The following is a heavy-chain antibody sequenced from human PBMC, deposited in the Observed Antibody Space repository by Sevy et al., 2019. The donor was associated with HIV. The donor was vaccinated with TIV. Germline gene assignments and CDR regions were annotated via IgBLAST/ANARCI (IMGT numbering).Heavy chain of an antibody. Sequence: GGSLRLSCAASGFTFSSFFMHWVRQAPGKGLEWVAVISYHGRDKFYADSVKGRSTISRDNSKNILYLQMISLRAEDTAVYYCAKDFTGYNGMDVWGQGTMVTVSS. CDR1: GFTFSSFF. CDR3: AKDFTGYNGMDV. CDR2: ISYHGRDK. D-gene: IGHD3-9*01. J-gene: IGHJ6*02. V-gene: IGHV3-30*04.